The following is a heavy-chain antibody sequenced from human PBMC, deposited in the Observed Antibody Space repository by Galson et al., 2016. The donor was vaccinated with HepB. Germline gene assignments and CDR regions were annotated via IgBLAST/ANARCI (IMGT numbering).Heavy chain of an antibody. CDR1: GFTFSDYN. J-gene: IGHJ6*02. D-gene: IGHD2-15*01. V-gene: IGHV3-21*05. CDR2: ISSLSSYI. Sequence: SLRLSCAASGFTFSDYNMNWVRQAPGKGLEWVSYISSLSSYIYYADSVKGRFTLSRDNAQNSLYLQMNSLTAEDPAVYYCVRGNRIYYYYGMDVWGQGTTVTVSS. CDR3: VRGNRIYYYYGMDV.